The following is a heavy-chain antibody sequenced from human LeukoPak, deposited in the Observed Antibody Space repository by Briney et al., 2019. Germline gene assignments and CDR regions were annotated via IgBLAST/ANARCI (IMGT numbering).Heavy chain of an antibody. D-gene: IGHD4-17*01. J-gene: IGHJ4*02. V-gene: IGHV1-2*02. CDR3: ARDTRYGDFDY. Sequence: ASLKVSCKASGYTFTGYYIHWVRQAPGQGLEWMGWINPNSGGTNYAQKFQGRVTMTRDTSINTAYMELSWLRYDDTAAYYCARDTRYGDFDYWAQGTLVTVSS. CDR1: GYTFTGYY. CDR2: INPNSGGT.